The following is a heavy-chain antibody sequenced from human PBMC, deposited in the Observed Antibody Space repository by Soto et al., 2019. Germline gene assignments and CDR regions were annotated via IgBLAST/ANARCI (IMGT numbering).Heavy chain of an antibody. CDR1: GGSISSYY. Sequence: SETLSLTCTVSGGSISSYYWSWIRQPPGKGLEWIGYIYYSGSTNYNPSLKSRVTISVDTSKNQFSLNLSSVTAADTAVYYCERERRLQGGLDSWAEETRVTASS. J-gene: IGHJ5*01. CDR2: IYYSGST. CDR3: ERERRLQGGLDS. D-gene: IGHD5-18*01. V-gene: IGHV4-59*01.